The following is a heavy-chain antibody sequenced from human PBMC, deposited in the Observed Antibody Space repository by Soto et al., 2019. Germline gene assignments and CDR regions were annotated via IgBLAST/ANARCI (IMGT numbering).Heavy chain of an antibody. CDR1: GFTFSSFA. CDR2: ISYDGRHE. V-gene: IGHV3-30*04. CDR3: ARDGPLVVEAAITQTSDY. D-gene: IGHD2-21*02. Sequence: QVQPVESGGGVVQPGGSLRLSCAASGFTFSSFAMHWLRQAPGKGLEWVAVISYDGRHEYYADSMKGRFTISRDNPKTAVDLQMHGLRPEDTGVYCCARDGPLVVEAAITQTSDYWGQGTTVAVSS. J-gene: IGHJ4*02.